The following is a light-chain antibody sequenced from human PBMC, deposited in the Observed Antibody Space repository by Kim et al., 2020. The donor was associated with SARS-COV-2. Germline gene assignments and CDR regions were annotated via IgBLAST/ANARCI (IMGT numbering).Light chain of an antibody. V-gene: IGLV3-19*01. CDR3: QSRDSSGKVV. CDR2: VKN. J-gene: IGLJ2*01. CDR1: SLRIYY. Sequence: SSELTQDPAVSVALGQTVSITCQGDSLRIYYLSWYQRKPGQAPVLVIYVKNNRPSGIPDRLSGSSSGNKASLTITGAQAEDEADYYCQSRDSSGKVVFGGGTQLTVL.